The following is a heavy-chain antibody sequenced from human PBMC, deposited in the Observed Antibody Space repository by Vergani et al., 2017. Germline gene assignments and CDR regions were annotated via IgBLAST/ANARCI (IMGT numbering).Heavy chain of an antibody. J-gene: IGHJ5*02. Sequence: QVQLVQSGAEVKKPGASVKVSCKASGYTFTSYYMHWVRQAPGQGLEWMGIINPSGGSTSYAQKFQGRVTMTRDTSTSTVYMELSSLRSEDTAVYYCARDSRYCSSTSCYVGRDWFDPWGQGTQVIVSS. D-gene: IGHD2-2*01. CDR1: GYTFTSYY. CDR2: INPSGGST. CDR3: ARDSRYCSSTSCYVGRDWFDP. V-gene: IGHV1-46*01.